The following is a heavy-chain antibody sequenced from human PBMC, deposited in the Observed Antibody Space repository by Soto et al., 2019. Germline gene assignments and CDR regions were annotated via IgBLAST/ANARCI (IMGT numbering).Heavy chain of an antibody. J-gene: IGHJ4*02. CDR1: GVSITSGDNY. D-gene: IGHD1-7*01. Sequence: QVQLQETGPGLVKPSQTLSLTCTVSGVSITSGDNYWSWIRQPPGKGLEWIGYIFYIGNAYYNPSPQSRVIISVDTSRNQFSLRLTSVTAADTAVYYCVRKTGTTFLGSFFDHWGQGTLVTVSS. V-gene: IGHV4-30-4*01. CDR3: VRKTGTTFLGSFFDH. CDR2: IFYIGNA.